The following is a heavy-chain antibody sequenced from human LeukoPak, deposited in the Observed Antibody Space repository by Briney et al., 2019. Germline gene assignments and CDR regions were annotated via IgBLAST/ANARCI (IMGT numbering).Heavy chain of an antibody. V-gene: IGHV3-30-3*01. CDR3: ARESHDYGDYEGAFDI. CDR2: ISYDGSNK. CDR1: GFTFSSYA. D-gene: IGHD4-17*01. Sequence: GGSLRLSCAASGFTFSSYAMHWVRQAPGKGLERVAVISYDGSNKYYADSVKGRFTISRDNSKNTLYLQMNSLRAEDTAVYYCARESHDYGDYEGAFDIWGQGTMVTVSS. J-gene: IGHJ3*02.